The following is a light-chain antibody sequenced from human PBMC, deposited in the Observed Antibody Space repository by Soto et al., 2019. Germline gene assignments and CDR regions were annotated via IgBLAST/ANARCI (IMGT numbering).Light chain of an antibody. CDR3: QQYVSWPWT. Sequence: EIVMTQSPATLSVSPGDGASLSCNASQSVRSNLAWSQQKPGQAPRLLITGASTRATGIPARFSASGSGTEFLLSISSLKSEDFAVSYCQQYVSWPWTFGQGTKVEVK. J-gene: IGKJ1*01. CDR2: GAS. V-gene: IGKV3-15*01. CDR1: QSVRSN.